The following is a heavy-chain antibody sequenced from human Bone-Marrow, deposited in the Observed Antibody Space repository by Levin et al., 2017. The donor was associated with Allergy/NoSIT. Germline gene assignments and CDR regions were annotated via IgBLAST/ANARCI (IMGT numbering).Heavy chain of an antibody. V-gene: IGHV4-59*01. CDR3: AITPVSYYYYYMDV. CDR1: GGSISSYY. Sequence: SQTLSLTCTVSGGSISSYYWSWIRQPPGKGLEWIGYIYYSGSTNYNPSLKSRVTISVDTSKNQFSLKLSSVTAADTAVYYCAITPVSYYYYYMDVWGKGTTVTVSS. CDR2: IYYSGST. J-gene: IGHJ6*03.